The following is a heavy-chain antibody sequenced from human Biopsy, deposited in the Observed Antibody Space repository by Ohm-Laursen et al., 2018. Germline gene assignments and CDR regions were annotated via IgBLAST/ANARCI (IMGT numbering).Heavy chain of an antibody. CDR1: GYTFTSYY. V-gene: IGHV1-46*01. CDR2: INPSGGST. Sequence: ASVKVSCKASGYTFTSYYMHWVRQAPGQGLEWMGIINPSGGSTTYAQKFQGRVTMTRDTSTSTVYMELSSLRSEDTAVYYCARNAWPALSTMIVVVKGFNWFDPWGQGTLVTVSS. J-gene: IGHJ5*02. CDR3: ARNAWPALSTMIVVVKGFNWFDP. D-gene: IGHD3-22*01.